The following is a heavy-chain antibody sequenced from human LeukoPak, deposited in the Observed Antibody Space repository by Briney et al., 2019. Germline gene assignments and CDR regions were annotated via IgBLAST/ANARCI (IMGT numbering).Heavy chain of an antibody. D-gene: IGHD3-22*01. CDR2: INPNSGGT. V-gene: IGHV1-2*06. J-gene: IGHJ4*02. CDR1: GYTFTGYY. Sequence: ASVKVSCKASGYTFTGYYMHWVRQAPGQGLEWMGRINPNSGGTNYAQKFQGRVTMTRDTSISTAYMELSRLRSDDTAVYYCARVGIRYDSSGYPPLDWGQGTLVTVSS. CDR3: ARVGIRYDSSGYPPLD.